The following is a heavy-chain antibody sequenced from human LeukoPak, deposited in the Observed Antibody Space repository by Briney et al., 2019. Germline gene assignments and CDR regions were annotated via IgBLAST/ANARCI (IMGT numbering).Heavy chain of an antibody. CDR3: ARHRGSGYPYFDY. Sequence: PSETLSLTCTVSVGSINNYYWSWIRQPPGKGLEWIGYIYYSGSTNYNPSLKSRVTISVDTSKNQFSLKMSSLTAADTAVYYCARHRGSGYPYFDYWGQGTLVTVSS. D-gene: IGHD3-22*01. CDR1: VGSINNYY. CDR2: IYYSGST. V-gene: IGHV4-59*01. J-gene: IGHJ4*02.